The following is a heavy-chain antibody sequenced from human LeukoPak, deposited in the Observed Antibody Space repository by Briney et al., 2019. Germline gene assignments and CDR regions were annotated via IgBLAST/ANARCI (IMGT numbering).Heavy chain of an antibody. J-gene: IGHJ3*02. V-gene: IGHV3-23*01. CDR1: GLAFSKYA. CDR2: ITGSGDWA. CDR3: AKDPNGDYIGAFDI. Sequence: GGSLRLSCAASGLAFSKYAMMWLRQAPGKGLEWVSAITGSGDWALYADSVKGRFTISRDNSKNTLYLQMSSLRAEDTAVYYCAKDPNGDYIGAFDIWGQGTMVTVSS. D-gene: IGHD4-17*01.